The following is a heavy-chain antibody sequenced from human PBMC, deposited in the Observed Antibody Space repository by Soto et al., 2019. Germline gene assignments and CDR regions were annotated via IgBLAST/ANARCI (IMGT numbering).Heavy chain of an antibody. J-gene: IGHJ6*02. V-gene: IGHV1-69*13. CDR1: GGTFSSYA. CDR2: IIPIFGTA. CDR3: ARDGQQVGWYGGYGMDV. Sequence: GASVKVSCKASGGTFSSYAISWVRQAPGQGLEWMGGIIPIFGTANYAQKFQGRVTITADESTSTAYMELSSLSSEDTAVYYCARDGQQVGWYGGYGMDVWGQGTTVTVSS. D-gene: IGHD6-19*01.